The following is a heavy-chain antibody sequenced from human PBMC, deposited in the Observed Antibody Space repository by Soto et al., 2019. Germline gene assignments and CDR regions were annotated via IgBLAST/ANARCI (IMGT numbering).Heavy chain of an antibody. CDR3: SRGATFNLDV. CDR2: TYHRSKWYN. V-gene: IGHV6-1*01. D-gene: IGHD1-26*01. Sequence: HSQTLSRTCAISGDSVSNNNAAWNWIRQSPSRGLEWLGRTYHRSKWYNDYAVSLKSRITINPDTSKNQFSLQLNSVTPEDTAVYYCSRGATFNLDVWGQGTTVTVSS. CDR1: GDSVSNNNAA. J-gene: IGHJ6*02.